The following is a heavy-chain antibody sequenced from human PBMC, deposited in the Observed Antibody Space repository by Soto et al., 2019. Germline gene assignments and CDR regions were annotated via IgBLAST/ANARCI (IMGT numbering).Heavy chain of an antibody. D-gene: IGHD3-16*01. CDR1: RDTFSKYA. CDR2: IIPIFDSR. CDR3: ARGETYLGV. V-gene: IGHV1-69*01. Sequence: QVQLVQSGAEVQKPGSSVKVSCKASRDTFSKYAFNWVRQAPGQGLEWMGWIIPIFDSRNYAEKCQGRVTITADESTSTAYMELRSLRFEDTAVYYCARGETYLGVWGQGTTVTVSS. J-gene: IGHJ6*02.